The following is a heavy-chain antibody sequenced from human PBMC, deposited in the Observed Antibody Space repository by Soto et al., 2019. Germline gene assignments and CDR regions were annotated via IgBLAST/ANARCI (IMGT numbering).Heavy chain of an antibody. J-gene: IGHJ5*02. CDR3: ARAHPRVTIFGVVILNWFDP. CDR1: GGSFGGYY. CDR2: INHSGST. Sequence: QVQLQQWGAGLLKPSETLSLTCAVYGGSFGGYYWSWIRQPPGKGLEWIGEINHSGSTNYNPSLKSRVTISVDTSKNQFSLKLSSVTAADTAVYYCARAHPRVTIFGVVILNWFDPWGQGTLVTVSS. V-gene: IGHV4-34*01. D-gene: IGHD3-3*01.